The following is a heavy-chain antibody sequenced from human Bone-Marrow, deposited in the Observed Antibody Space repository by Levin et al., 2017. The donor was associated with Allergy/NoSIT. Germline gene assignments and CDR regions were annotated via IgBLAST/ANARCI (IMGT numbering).Heavy chain of an antibody. D-gene: IGHD1-26*01. V-gene: IGHV3-49*04. CDR1: GFNFGEYA. Sequence: PGGSLRLSCTASGFNFGEYAVNWVRQAPGKGLQWVGFIRSKLFGETTEYAASVKDRFAFSREDSKNIAYLLMNSLKTEDSATYYCVCYSGSKSVFDYWGQGTLVTVSS. CDR2: IRSKLFGETT. CDR3: VCYSGSKSVFDY. J-gene: IGHJ4*02.